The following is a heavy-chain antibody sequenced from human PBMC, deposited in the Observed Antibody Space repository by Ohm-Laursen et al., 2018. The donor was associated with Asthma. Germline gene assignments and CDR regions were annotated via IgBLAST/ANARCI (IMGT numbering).Heavy chain of an antibody. Sequence: SLRLSCAPSGYTFSRYSIHWVRQVPGKGLEWVASISTASTFIYYADSVRGRFTTSRDNAKNSVYLQMNSLRAEDTALYYCARIGAEWELPGREYSLDHWGQGTQVTVSS. V-gene: IGHV3-21*01. CDR1: GYTFSRYS. CDR2: ISTASTFI. D-gene: IGHD1-26*01. CDR3: ARIGAEWELPGREYSLDH. J-gene: IGHJ1*01.